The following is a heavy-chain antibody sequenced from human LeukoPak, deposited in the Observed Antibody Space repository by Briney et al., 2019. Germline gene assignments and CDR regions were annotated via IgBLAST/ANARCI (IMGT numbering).Heavy chain of an antibody. CDR1: GGSITYYY. J-gene: IGHJ3*02. V-gene: IGHV4-59*08. D-gene: IGHD6-13*01. Sequence: SETLSLTCTVSGGSITYYYWSWIRKPAGKGLEWMGYMYYSGSTDYNPSLKSRVTISVDTSKNQFSLKLRSVTAADTAVYYCARRVGKAADGNPFDIWGQGTMVTVSS. CDR2: MYYSGST. CDR3: ARRVGKAADGNPFDI.